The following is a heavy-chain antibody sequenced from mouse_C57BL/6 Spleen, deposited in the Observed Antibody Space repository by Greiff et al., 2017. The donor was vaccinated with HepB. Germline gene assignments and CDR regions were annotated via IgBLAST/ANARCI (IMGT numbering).Heavy chain of an antibody. Sequence: QVQLQQPGAELVKPGASVKLSCKASGYTFTSYWMHWVKQRPGQGLEWIGMIHPNSGSTNYNEKFKSKATLTVDKSSSTAYMQLSSLTSEDSAVYYCARSGAYGNFAYWGQGTLVTVSA. J-gene: IGHJ3*01. CDR3: ARSGAYGNFAY. CDR2: IHPNSGST. CDR1: GYTFTSYW. D-gene: IGHD2-1*01. V-gene: IGHV1-64*01.